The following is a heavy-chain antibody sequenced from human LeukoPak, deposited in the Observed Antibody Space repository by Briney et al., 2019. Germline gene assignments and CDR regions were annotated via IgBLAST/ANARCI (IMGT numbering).Heavy chain of an antibody. Sequence: PGGSLRLSCAASGFTVSSNYMSWVRQAPGKGLEWVSVIYSGGSTYYADSVKGRFTISRDNSKNTLYLQMNSLRAEDTAVYYCARASSGYYDSSGYYYFDYWGQGTLVTVSS. CDR2: IYSGGST. V-gene: IGHV3-53*01. J-gene: IGHJ4*02. D-gene: IGHD3-22*01. CDR1: GFTVSSNY. CDR3: ARASSGYYDSSGYYYFDY.